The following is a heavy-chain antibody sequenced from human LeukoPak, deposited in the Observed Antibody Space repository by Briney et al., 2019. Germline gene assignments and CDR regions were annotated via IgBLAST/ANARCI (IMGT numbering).Heavy chain of an antibody. CDR3: AKEVAIPVAVDAFER. D-gene: IGHD6-19*01. CDR1: GFTFSSYA. J-gene: IGHJ3*02. CDR2: ISYDGSNK. V-gene: IGHV3-30-3*01. Sequence: GGPLRLSCAASGFTFSSYAMHWVRQAPGKGLEWVAVISYDGSNKYYADSVKGRFTISRDNSKNTLYLQMNSLGAEDTAVYYCAKEVAIPVAVDAFERWGQGTLVTVSS.